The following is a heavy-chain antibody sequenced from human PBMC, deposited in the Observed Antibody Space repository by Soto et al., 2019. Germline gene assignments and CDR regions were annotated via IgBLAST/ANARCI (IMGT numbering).Heavy chain of an antibody. D-gene: IGHD4-4*01. CDR3: ASHSSSLLYYFDS. CDR2: IYYSGST. CDR1: GASINSNY. J-gene: IGHJ4*02. V-gene: IGHV4-59*01. Sequence: SETLSLTCTVSGASINSNYWSWIRQPPGRGLEWIGYIYYSGSTTYNPSLKSRVTISVDRSKNQFSLKLSSVTAADTAVYYCASHSSSLLYYFDSWGQGTRVTVSS.